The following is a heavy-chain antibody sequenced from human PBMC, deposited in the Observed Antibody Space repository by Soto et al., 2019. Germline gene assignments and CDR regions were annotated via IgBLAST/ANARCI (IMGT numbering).Heavy chain of an antibody. V-gene: IGHV5-51*01. CDR1: GYNFAGYW. D-gene: IGHD3-3*01. CDR2: IYPSDSDT. Sequence: PGESLKISCKGSGYNFAGYWIAWVRQMPGKGLELMGIIYPSDSDTRYRPSFQGQVTISADKSISSAYLQWSSLRASDTAMYYCARGGVSTRTFDYWGQGTTVTLSS. J-gene: IGHJ4*02. CDR3: ARGGVSTRTFDY.